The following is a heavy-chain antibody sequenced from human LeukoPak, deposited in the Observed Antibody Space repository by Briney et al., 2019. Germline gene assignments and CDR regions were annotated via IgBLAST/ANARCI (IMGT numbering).Heavy chain of an antibody. CDR2: IYYNGNT. CDR3: AGHPDSSGYYFYFQH. CDR1: GGSIRSYY. D-gene: IGHD3-22*01. Sequence: SETLSLTCTVSGGSIRSYYWSWVRQPPGKGLEWIGYIYYNGNTNYNASLKSRVTISVDTSKNQFSLKLSSVTAADTAVYYCAGHPDSSGYYFYFQHWGQGTLVTVSS. V-gene: IGHV4-59*08. J-gene: IGHJ1*01.